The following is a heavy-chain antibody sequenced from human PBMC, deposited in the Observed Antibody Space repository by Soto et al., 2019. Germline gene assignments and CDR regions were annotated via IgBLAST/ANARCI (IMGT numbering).Heavy chain of an antibody. CDR2: IRSSGSTI. CDR3: ARRHKYYYTMDV. CDR1: VFTFSDYD. Sequence: PGWSLRLSCASSVFTFSDYDMSWIRQAPGKGLEWVSYIRSSGSTIYYADSVKGRFTISRDNAKNSLYLQMNSLRAEDTAVYYCARRHKYYYTMDVWGQGTTVTVSS. V-gene: IGHV3-11*01. J-gene: IGHJ6*02.